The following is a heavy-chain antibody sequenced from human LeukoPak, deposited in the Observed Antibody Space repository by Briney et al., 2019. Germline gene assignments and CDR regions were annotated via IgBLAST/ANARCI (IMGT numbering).Heavy chain of an antibody. CDR1: GFTFSSYS. D-gene: IGHD6-19*01. J-gene: IGHJ6*02. V-gene: IGHV3-21*01. CDR3: AKRPTSVAVKGMDV. Sequence: GGSLRLSCAASGFTFSSYSMNWVRQAPGKGLEWVSSISSSSSYIYYADSVKGRFTISRDNAKNSLYLQMNSLRAEDTAVYYCAKRPTSVAVKGMDVWGQGTTVTVSS. CDR2: ISSSSSYI.